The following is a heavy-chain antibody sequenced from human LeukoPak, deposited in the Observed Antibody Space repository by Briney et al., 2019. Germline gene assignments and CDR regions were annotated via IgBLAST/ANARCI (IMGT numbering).Heavy chain of an antibody. CDR1: GGSISGTNW. Sequence: TSETLSLTCGVSGGSISGTNWWSWVRQPPGQGLEWIGEISLAGQTNYNPSLNGRVTMSLDKSSNQLSLNLTSVTAADTATYYCPRERGAFCPFGYWGQGTLVIVSS. J-gene: IGHJ4*02. V-gene: IGHV4/OR15-8*02. CDR2: ISLAGQT. D-gene: IGHD3-16*01. CDR3: PRERGAFCPFGY.